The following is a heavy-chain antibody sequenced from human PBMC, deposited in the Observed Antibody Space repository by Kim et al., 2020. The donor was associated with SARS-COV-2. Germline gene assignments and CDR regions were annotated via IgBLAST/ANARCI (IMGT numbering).Heavy chain of an antibody. D-gene: IGHD6-19*01. CDR2: IYPGDSDT. CDR3: ARHCRSGWCVEPHGYYYYGMDV. V-gene: IGHV5-51*01. CDR1: GYSFTSYW. J-gene: IGHJ6*02. Sequence: GESLKISCKGSGYSFTSYWIGWVRQMPGKGLEWMGIIYPGDSDTRYSPSFQGQVTISADKSISTAYLQWSSLKASDTAMYYCARHCRSGWCVEPHGYYYYGMDVWGQGTTVTVSS.